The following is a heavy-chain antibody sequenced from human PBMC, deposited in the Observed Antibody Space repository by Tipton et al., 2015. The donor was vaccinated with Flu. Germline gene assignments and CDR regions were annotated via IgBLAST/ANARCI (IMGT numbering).Heavy chain of an antibody. CDR1: GVTSRSYA. CDR3: VGYGDFYFDY. D-gene: IGHD4-17*01. J-gene: IGHJ4*02. Sequence: QMQLVQSGAEVKKPGSSVKVSCKASGVTSRSYAISWVRQAPGQGLEWMGRIIPPVGIANYAQKFQDRVTISADKSTSTAYMQLSSLRSEDTAVYYCVGYGDFYFDYWGQGTLVTVSS. V-gene: IGHV1-69*09. CDR2: IIPPVGIA.